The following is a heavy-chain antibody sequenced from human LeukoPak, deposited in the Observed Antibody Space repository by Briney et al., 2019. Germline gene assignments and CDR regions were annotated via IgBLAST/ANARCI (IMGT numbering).Heavy chain of an antibody. CDR3: ARERYDFWSGLKDY. J-gene: IGHJ4*02. Sequence: GGSLRLSCAASGFTFSSSSMNWVRQAPGKGLEWVSSISSSGTYIYYADSVKGRFTISRDNAKDSLYLQMNSLRAEDTAVYYCARERYDFWSGLKDYWGQGTLVTVSS. CDR2: ISSSGTYI. CDR1: GFTFSSSS. V-gene: IGHV3-21*01. D-gene: IGHD3-3*01.